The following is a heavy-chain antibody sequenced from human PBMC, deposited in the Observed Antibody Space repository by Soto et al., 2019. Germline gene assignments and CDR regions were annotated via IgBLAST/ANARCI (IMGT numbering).Heavy chain of an antibody. CDR1: GFIFSNAW. CDR2: IKSKTDGGTT. Sequence: EVQLLESGGGLVEPGGSLRLSCAASGFIFSNAWMSWVRQAPGKGLEWVGRIKSKTDGGTTDYGAAVKGRFTISRDDSKNAMYLQTDSLKTEDTALYYCATGLSSSSSGWGQGTLVTVSS. CDR3: ATGLSSSSSG. J-gene: IGHJ4*02. D-gene: IGHD6-6*01. V-gene: IGHV3-15*01.